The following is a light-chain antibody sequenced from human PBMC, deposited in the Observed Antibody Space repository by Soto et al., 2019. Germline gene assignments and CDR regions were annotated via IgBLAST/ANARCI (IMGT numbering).Light chain of an antibody. CDR3: SSYSSSSTLV. J-gene: IGLJ2*01. Sequence: QSALTQPASVSGSPGQSITISCTGTSSDVGGYNYVSWYQQHPGTAPQLMIYEVSNRPSGVSNRFSGSKSGNTASLTISGLQAEDAADYYCSSYSSSSTLVFGGGTKLTVL. CDR2: EVS. CDR1: SSDVGGYNY. V-gene: IGLV2-14*01.